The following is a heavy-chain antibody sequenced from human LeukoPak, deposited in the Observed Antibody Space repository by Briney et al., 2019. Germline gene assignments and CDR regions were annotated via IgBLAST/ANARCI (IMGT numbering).Heavy chain of an antibody. CDR2: IYYSGST. CDR1: GGSISSGGYY. D-gene: IGHD3-10*01. V-gene: IGHV4-31*03. Sequence: SQTLSLTCTVSGGSISSGGYYWSWIRQHPGKGLEWIGYIYYSGSTYYNPSLKSRVTISVDTSKNQSSLKLSSVTAADTAVYYCARSYGSGSYNWFDPWGQGTLVTVSS. J-gene: IGHJ5*02. CDR3: ARSYGSGSYNWFDP.